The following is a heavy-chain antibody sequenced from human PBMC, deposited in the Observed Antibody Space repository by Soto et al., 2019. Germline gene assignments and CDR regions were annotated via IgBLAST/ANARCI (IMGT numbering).Heavy chain of an antibody. Sequence: QVQLVQSGAEVKKPGASVKVSCKASGYTFTRYAVHWVRQAPGQRLEWVGWINAGRGGTKYSQKFQGGVTITRDTSASTACMELSSLTSEDTAVYYCARESGNSGTYDYWGQGTLVTVSS. CDR2: INAGRGGT. V-gene: IGHV1-3*01. J-gene: IGHJ4*02. CDR3: ARESGNSGTYDY. CDR1: GYTFTRYA. D-gene: IGHD1-26*01.